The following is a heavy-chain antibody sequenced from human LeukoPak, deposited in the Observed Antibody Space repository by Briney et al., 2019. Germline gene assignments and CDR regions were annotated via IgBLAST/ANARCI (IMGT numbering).Heavy chain of an antibody. CDR2: IIPIVDVT. CDR1: GGTFSNFA. Sequence: SVKVSCKASGGTFSNFAFSWVLQAPGQGLQWVGRIIPIVDVTSYAQNFKGRVTITADESTTTAYMELSSLRSEDTAVYYCARDYDFLSPYYMDVWGKGTTVTVSS. CDR3: ARDYDFLSPYYMDV. J-gene: IGHJ6*03. V-gene: IGHV1-69*04. D-gene: IGHD3-3*01.